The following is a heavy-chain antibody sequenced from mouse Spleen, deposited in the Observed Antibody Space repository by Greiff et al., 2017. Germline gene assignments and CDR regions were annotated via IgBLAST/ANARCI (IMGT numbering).Heavy chain of an antibody. D-gene: IGHD2-14*01. CDR3: ARNHRYDECFDY. Sequence: QVQLKESGPGLVQPSQSLSITCTVSGFSLTSYGVHWVRQSPGKGLEWLGVIWNGGSKDYNAAFISRLSISKDNSKSQVFLKMSSLKADDTAIYYCARNHRYDECFDYWGQGTTLTVSS. CDR1: GFSLTSYG. V-gene: IGHV2-2*01. CDR2: IWNGGSK. J-gene: IGHJ2*01.